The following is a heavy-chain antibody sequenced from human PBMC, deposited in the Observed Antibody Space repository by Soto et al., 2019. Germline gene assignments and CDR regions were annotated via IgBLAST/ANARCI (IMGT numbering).Heavy chain of an antibody. D-gene: IGHD3-3*01. CDR2: INHSGST. J-gene: IGHJ3*02. CDR1: GGSFSGYY. CDR3: ARGIGADWSGYLYAFDI. V-gene: IGHV4-34*01. Sequence: QVQLQQWGAGLLKPSETLSLTCAVYGGSFSGYYWSWIRQPPGKGLEWIGEINHSGSTNYNPSLKSRVTISVDTSKNQLSLKLSSVTAADTAVYYCARGIGADWSGYLYAFDIWGQGTMVTVSS.